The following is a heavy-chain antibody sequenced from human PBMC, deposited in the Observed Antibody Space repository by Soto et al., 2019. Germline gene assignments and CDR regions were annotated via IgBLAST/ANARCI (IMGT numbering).Heavy chain of an antibody. D-gene: IGHD5-12*01. CDR3: VRRSDFDTSGYSDFDY. J-gene: IGHJ4*02. V-gene: IGHV5-51*01. Sequence: ESLKISCKGSGYNFASHWIGWVRQTPGKGLEWMGTIYPSDSDTRYSPSFQGQVSISADKSINTAYLQWSSLKASDTAIYFCVRRSDFDTSGYSDFDYWGQGTRVTVSS. CDR2: IYPSDSDT. CDR1: GYNFASHW.